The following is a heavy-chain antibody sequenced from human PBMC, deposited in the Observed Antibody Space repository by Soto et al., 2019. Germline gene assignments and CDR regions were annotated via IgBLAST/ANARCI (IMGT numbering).Heavy chain of an antibody. CDR1: GGSISSYY. CDR2: IYHSGST. D-gene: IGHD4-17*01. Sequence: SETLSLTCTVSGGSISSYYWSWIRQPPGKGLEWIGYIYHSGSTNYNPSLKSRVTISVDTSKNQFSLKLSSVTAADTAVYYCARDYGGGYYYGMDVWGQGTTVTVSS. CDR3: ARDYGGGYYYGMDV. J-gene: IGHJ6*02. V-gene: IGHV4-59*01.